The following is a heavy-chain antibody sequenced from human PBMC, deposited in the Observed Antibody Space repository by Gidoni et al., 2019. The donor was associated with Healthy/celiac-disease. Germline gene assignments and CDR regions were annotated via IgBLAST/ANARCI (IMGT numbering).Heavy chain of an antibody. J-gene: IGHJ6*02. CDR2: IRSKAYGGTT. CDR3: TRGSIVVVPAATIDYYYGMDV. V-gene: IGHV3-49*03. Sequence: EVQLVESGGGLVQPGRSLRLSCTASGFTFGDYAMSWLRQAPGKGLEWVGVIRSKAYGGTTEYAASVKGRFTISRDDSKSIAYLQMNSLKTEDTAVYYCTRGSIVVVPAATIDYYYGMDVWGQGTTVTVSS. D-gene: IGHD2-2*01. CDR1: GFTFGDYA.